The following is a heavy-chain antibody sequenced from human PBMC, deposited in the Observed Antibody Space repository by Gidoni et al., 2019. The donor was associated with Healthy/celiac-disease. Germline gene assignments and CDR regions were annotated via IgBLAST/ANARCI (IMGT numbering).Heavy chain of an antibody. CDR2: INHSGST. D-gene: IGHD1-1*01. CDR1: GGSFSGYY. V-gene: IGHV4-34*01. CDR3: ARESPGGTDY. Sequence: QVQLQQWGAGLLKPSETLSLTCAVYGGSFSGYYWSWIRQPPGKGLEWIGEINHSGSTNYNPSLKSRVTISVDTSKNQFSLKLSSVTAADTAVYYCARESPGGTDYWGQGTLVTVSS. J-gene: IGHJ4*02.